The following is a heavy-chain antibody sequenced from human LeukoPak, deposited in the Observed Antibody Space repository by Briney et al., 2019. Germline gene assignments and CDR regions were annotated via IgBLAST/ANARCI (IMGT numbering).Heavy chain of an antibody. CDR3: ARGPHSSGQQRRTFAAGYFDL. CDR2: IYTSGST. D-gene: IGHD6-19*01. J-gene: IGHJ2*01. V-gene: IGHV4-4*07. Sequence: SETLSLTCTVSGGSISSYYWSWIRQPAGKGLEWIGRIYTSGSTNYNPSLKSRVTMSVDTSKNQFSLKLSSVTAADTAVYYCARGPHSSGQQRRTFAAGYFDLWGRGTLVTVSS. CDR1: GGSISSYY.